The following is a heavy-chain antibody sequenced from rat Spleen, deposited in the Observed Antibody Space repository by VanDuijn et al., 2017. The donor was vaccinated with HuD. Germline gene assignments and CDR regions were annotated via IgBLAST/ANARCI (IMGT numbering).Heavy chain of an antibody. CDR1: GFTFSDYY. Sequence: EVQLVESGGGLVQPGRSLKLSCAASGFTFSDYYMTWVRQAPPTGLEWVATISSDGSSTYYRDTVKGRFTVSRDNAKRTLYLQMDSLRSEDTATYYCARRSPYYFDYWGQGVMVTVSS. V-gene: IGHV5-7*01. J-gene: IGHJ2*01. D-gene: IGHD3-1*01. CDR2: ISSDGSST. CDR3: ARRSPYYFDY.